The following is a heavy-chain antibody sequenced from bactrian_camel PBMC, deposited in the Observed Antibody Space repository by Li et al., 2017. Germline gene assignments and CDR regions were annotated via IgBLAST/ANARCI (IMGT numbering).Heavy chain of an antibody. CDR1: GFIFSSYC. Sequence: VQLVESGGGLVQPGGSLRLSCVASGFIFSSYCMGWFRQAPGKEREGVAAIYRGGDTTVYADSVKGRFTISKDNAKNTWYLQMNSLKPEDTGMYYCAASGSCGPTRTVVDHEEYRYWGRGTQVTVS. V-gene: IGHV3S1*01. CDR2: IYRGGDTT. D-gene: IGHD6*01. J-gene: IGHJ4*01. CDR3: AASGSCGPTRTVVDHEEYRY.